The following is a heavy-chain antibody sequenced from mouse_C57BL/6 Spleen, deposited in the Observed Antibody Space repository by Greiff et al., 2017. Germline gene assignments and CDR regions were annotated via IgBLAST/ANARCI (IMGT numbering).Heavy chain of an antibody. CDR1: GFNIKDDY. V-gene: IGHV14-4*01. Sequence: EVQLQQSGAELVRPGASVKLSCTASGFNIKDDYMHWVKQRPEQGLEWIGWIDPENGDTEYASKFQGKATITADTSSDTAYLQLSSLTSEDTAVYYCTTHSYFDYWGQGTTLTVSS. CDR3: TTHSYFDY. J-gene: IGHJ2*01. CDR2: IDPENGDT. D-gene: IGHD3-1*01.